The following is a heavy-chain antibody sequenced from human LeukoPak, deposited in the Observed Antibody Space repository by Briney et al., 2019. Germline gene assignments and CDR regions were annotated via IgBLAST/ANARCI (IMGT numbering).Heavy chain of an antibody. Sequence: AGGSLRLSCAASGFTFSSYWMSWVRQAPGKGLEWVANIKQDGSEKYYVDSVKGRFTISRDNAKNSLYLQMNSLRAEDTAVYYCARDAGRWLQFYSDYWGQGTLVTVSS. D-gene: IGHD5-24*01. V-gene: IGHV3-7*01. CDR2: IKQDGSEK. CDR1: GFTFSSYW. J-gene: IGHJ4*02. CDR3: ARDAGRWLQFYSDY.